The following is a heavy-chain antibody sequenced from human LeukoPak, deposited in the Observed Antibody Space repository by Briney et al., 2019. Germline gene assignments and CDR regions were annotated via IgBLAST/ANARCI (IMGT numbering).Heavy chain of an antibody. J-gene: IGHJ5*02. D-gene: IGHD4-11*01. Sequence: ASVKVSCKAPGGTFSSYTISWVRQAPGQGLEWMGRIIPILGIANYAQKFQGRVTITADKSTSTAYMELSSLRSEDTAMYYVVSTTVTTSDRILFDPWGQGNLVTVSS. CDR3: VSTTVTTSDRILFDP. V-gene: IGHV1-69*02. CDR1: GGTFSSYT. CDR2: IIPILGIA.